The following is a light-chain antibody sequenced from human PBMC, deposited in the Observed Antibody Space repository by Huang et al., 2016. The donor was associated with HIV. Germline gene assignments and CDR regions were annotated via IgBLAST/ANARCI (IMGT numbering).Light chain of an antibody. CDR1: QSVETY. CDR2: DVS. Sequence: VLTQSPFTLSMSPGQRATLSCKTSQSVETYLAWYQQRPGQGPRLLIYDVSNRAPGVPTRFSGAGSGTGFTLIIDSLAPEDVALYFCQQRSSWPLTFGGGTRVE. V-gene: IGKV3-11*01. J-gene: IGKJ4*01. CDR3: QQRSSWPLT.